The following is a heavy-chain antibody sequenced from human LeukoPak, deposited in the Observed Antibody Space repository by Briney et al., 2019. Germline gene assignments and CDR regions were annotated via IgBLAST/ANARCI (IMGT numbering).Heavy chain of an antibody. J-gene: IGHJ3*02. CDR1: GFTFSSYW. V-gene: IGHV3-7*01. CDR3: ARDSYDFWSGYYSSTSAFDI. D-gene: IGHD3-3*01. Sequence: GGSLRLSCAASGFTFSSYWMSWVRQAPGKGLEWVANIKQDGGEKYYVDSVKGRFTISRDNAKNSLYLQMNSLRAEDTAVYYCARDSYDFWSGYYSSTSAFDIWGQGTMVTVSS. CDR2: IKQDGGEK.